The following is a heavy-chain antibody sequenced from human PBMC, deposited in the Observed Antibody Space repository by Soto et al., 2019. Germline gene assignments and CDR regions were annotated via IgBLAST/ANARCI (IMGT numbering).Heavy chain of an antibody. D-gene: IGHD2-21*02. J-gene: IGHJ6*04. Sequence: EVQLLEPGGGLVQPGGSLRLSCAASGFTFITYAMSCFRQAPGKGLEWVSAISGSGGSTYYSDSVKGRFTISTDNSKNTLSLQMNALRAEDTAVYYCASRRGGGGDKVWGKGTTVTVSS. CDR1: GFTFITYA. CDR2: ISGSGGST. V-gene: IGHV3-23*01. CDR3: ASRRGGGGDKV.